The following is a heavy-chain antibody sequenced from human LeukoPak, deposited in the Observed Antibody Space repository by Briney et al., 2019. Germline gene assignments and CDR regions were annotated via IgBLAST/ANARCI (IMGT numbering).Heavy chain of an antibody. D-gene: IGHD6-13*01. CDR3: ARLVAAAGTGFENWFDP. CDR1: GGSFSGYY. J-gene: IGHJ5*02. Sequence: PSETLSLTCAVYGGSFSGYYWSWIRQPPGKGLEWIGEINHSGSTNYNPSLKSRVTISVDTSKNQFSLKLSSVTAADTAVYYCARLVAAAGTGFENWFDPWGQGTLVTVSS. CDR2: INHSGST. V-gene: IGHV4-34*01.